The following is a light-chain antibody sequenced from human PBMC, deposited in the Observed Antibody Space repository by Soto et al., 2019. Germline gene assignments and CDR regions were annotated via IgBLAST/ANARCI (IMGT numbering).Light chain of an antibody. J-gene: IGKJ2*01. CDR2: GAS. CDR1: QSIGSN. CDR3: QQYKNWPPMYT. Sequence: EIVMTQSPATLSLSPGERATLSCRASQSIGSNLGWYQQRPGQPPRLLIYGASARATGVPARFSGSGSGTEFILAISGLQSEDFAVYYCQQYKNWPPMYTFGQGTKLEI. V-gene: IGKV3-15*01.